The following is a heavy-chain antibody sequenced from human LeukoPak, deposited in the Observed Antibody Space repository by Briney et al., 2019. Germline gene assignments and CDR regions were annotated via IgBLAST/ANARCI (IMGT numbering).Heavy chain of an antibody. CDR1: GYTFTSYG. V-gene: IGHV1-18*01. CDR2: ISAYNGNT. Sequence: GASVKVSCKASGYTFTSYGISRVRQAPGQGLEWMGWISAYNGNTNYAQKLQGRVTMTTDTSTSTAYMELRSLRSDDTAVYFCARGGRAQLREIAVAGGGRTYYFDYWGQGTLVTVSS. CDR3: ARGGRAQLREIAVAGGGRTYYFDY. J-gene: IGHJ4*02. D-gene: IGHD6-19*01.